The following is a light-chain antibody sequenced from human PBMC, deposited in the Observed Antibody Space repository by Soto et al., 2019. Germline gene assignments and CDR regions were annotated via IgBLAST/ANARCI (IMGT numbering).Light chain of an antibody. V-gene: IGLV1-40*01. CDR1: SSNIGAGYD. J-gene: IGLJ1*01. CDR2: GNS. Sequence: QSVLTQPPSVSGAPGQRVTISCTGSSSNIGAGYDVHWYQQLPGTAPKLLIYGNSNRPSGAPDRFSGSKSGTSASLAITGLQAEDEADYYCQSYDSSLSGSAVFGTGTKVTLL. CDR3: QSYDSSLSGSAV.